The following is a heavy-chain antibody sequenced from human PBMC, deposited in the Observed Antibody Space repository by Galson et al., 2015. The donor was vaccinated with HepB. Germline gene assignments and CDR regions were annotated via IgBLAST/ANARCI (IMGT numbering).Heavy chain of an antibody. Sequence: SLRLSCAASGFTFSDSYMSWIRQAPGKGLEWISYIGGSGSSAMFYADSVKGRFTISRDNAKNSLYLQMTSLRAEDTAVYYCARATLGWFDPWGQGTLVTVSS. V-gene: IGHV3-11*01. CDR2: IGGSGSSAM. CDR3: ARATLGWFDP. D-gene: IGHD3-16*01. CDR1: GFTFSDSY. J-gene: IGHJ5*02.